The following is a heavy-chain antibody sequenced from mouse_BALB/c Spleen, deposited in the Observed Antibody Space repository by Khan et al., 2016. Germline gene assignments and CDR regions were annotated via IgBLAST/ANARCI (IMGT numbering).Heavy chain of an antibody. D-gene: IGHD4-1*01. Sequence: LVKTGASVKISCKASGYSFTGYYIHWVKQSHGESFEWIGYISFYNGATSYNQKFKDKATFTVDTSSSTASMQFNSLTSEDSAVYYCARGILGRGFDYWGQGTTLTVSS. J-gene: IGHJ2*01. V-gene: IGHV1S34*01. CDR1: GYSFTGYY. CDR3: ARGILGRGFDY. CDR2: ISFYNGAT.